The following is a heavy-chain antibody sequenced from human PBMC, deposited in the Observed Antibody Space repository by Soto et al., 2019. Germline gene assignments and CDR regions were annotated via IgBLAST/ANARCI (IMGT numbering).Heavy chain of an antibody. V-gene: IGHV3-15*01. J-gene: IGHJ3*02. CDR2: IKTKTDGGTT. D-gene: IGHD2-2*01. Sequence: GGSLRLSCAASGFTFNDAWMTWVRQAPGKRLEWVGRIKTKTDGGTTDYAAPVKGRFTISRDDSKNTVYLQMNSLKIEDTGVYYCTTERCTGTNCYVKNAFDSWGQGTMVTVS. CDR3: TTERCTGTNCYVKNAFDS. CDR1: GFTFNDAW.